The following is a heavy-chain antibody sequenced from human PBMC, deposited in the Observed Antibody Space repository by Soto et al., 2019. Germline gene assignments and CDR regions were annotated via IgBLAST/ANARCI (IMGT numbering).Heavy chain of an antibody. CDR3: ARVVTPGNSFRHFDY. Sequence: SSVKVSCNASAYTFTGHGIRLVRLALGQGLEWMGGIIPLFGTANYAQKFKGRVTITGDESTRTAYMELSSLRSEDPAVHYRARVVTPGNSFRHFDYWAQAIL. D-gene: IGHD4-4*01. CDR2: IIPLFGTA. J-gene: IGHJ4*02. CDR1: AYTFTGHG. V-gene: IGHV1-69*01.